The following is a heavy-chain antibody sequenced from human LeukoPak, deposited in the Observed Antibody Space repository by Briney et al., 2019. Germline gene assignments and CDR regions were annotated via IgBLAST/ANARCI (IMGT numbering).Heavy chain of an antibody. CDR1: GGSINNYY. J-gene: IGHJ4*02. Sequence: TSETLPLTCTVSGGSINNYYWSWIRQPAGKGLEWLGLIYSSGSTGYNPSLKSRVTMSVDTSKKQFSLRLSSVTAADTAVYYCARTPIYYFDNSGYYNWGQGTLVTVSS. V-gene: IGHV4-4*07. CDR3: ARTPIYYFDNSGYYN. D-gene: IGHD3-22*01. CDR2: IYSSGST.